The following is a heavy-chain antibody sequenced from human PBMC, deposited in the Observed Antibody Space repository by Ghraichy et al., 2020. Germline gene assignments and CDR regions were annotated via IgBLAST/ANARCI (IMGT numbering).Heavy chain of an antibody. V-gene: IGHV3-23*01. D-gene: IGHD2-2*01. CDR2: ISGSGGGP. CDR3: AKAASDTSWPKFGP. Sequence: GGSLRLSCAASGFTFSSYAMTWVRQAPGKGLEWVSTISGSGGGPDYADSVKGRFIISRDNSKNTLHLQMNSLSADDTAIDYCAKAASDTSWPKFGPWGQGTLVTVSS. CDR1: GFTFSSYA. J-gene: IGHJ5*02.